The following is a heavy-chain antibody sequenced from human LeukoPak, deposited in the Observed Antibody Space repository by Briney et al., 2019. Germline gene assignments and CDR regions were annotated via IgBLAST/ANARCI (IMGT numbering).Heavy chain of an antibody. CDR3: AKWRWRQSEYED. CDR2: IKHDGSGK. Sequence: RSGGSLRLSCEASGFSFSDHWMGCVRQAPGKGLECVANIKHDGSGKEYVDSVKGRFTISRDNAKNSVYLEMSSLRAEDTAVYYCAKWRWRQSEYEDWGQGTLVTVSS. D-gene: IGHD5-24*01. V-gene: IGHV3-7*01. J-gene: IGHJ4*02. CDR1: GFSFSDHW.